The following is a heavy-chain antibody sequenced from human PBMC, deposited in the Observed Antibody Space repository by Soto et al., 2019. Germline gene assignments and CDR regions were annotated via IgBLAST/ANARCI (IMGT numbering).Heavy chain of an antibody. D-gene: IGHD3-10*01. Sequence: QVQLVQSGAEVKKPGSSVKVSCKASGGTFSSYAISWVRQAPGQGLEWMGGIIPIFGTANYAQKFQGRVTITADESTSKAYMELSSLRSEDTAVYYCARGSYGSGSYYYYYYYGMDVWGQGTTVTVSS. V-gene: IGHV1-69*01. J-gene: IGHJ6*02. CDR1: GGTFSSYA. CDR3: ARGSYGSGSYYYYYYYGMDV. CDR2: IIPIFGTA.